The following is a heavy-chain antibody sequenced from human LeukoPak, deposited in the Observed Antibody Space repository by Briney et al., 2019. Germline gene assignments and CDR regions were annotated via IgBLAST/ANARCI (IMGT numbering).Heavy chain of an antibody. J-gene: IGHJ1*01. D-gene: IGHD4-17*01. Sequence: GGSLGLSCAASGFTFSNHWMSWVRQAPGKGLEWVANIEQGGSEKNYLDSVKGRFTISRDNAKSSLYLQMNSLRAEDTAVYYCARDYGDYVQYFHHWGQGSLVTVSS. V-gene: IGHV3-7*01. CDR1: GFTFSNHW. CDR3: ARDYGDYVQYFHH. CDR2: IEQGGSEK.